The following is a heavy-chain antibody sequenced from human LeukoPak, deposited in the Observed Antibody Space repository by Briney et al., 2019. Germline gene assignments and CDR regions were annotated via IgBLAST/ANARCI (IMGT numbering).Heavy chain of an antibody. CDR3: ARVRGGRYGSGSYYNSFFDY. D-gene: IGHD3-10*01. CDR2: IYYSGST. CDR1: GGSISSGGYS. Sequence: SETLSLTCAVSGGSISSGGYSWSWIRQPPGKGLEWIGYIYYSGSTYYNPSLKSRVTISVDTSKNQFSLKLSSVTAADTAVYYCARVRGGRYGSGSYYNSFFDYWGQGTLVTVSS. V-gene: IGHV4-30-4*07. J-gene: IGHJ4*02.